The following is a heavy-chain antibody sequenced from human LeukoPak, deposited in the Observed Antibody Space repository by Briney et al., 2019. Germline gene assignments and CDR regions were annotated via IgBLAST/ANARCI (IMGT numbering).Heavy chain of an antibody. CDR3: AKEIASGIEGWFDP. CDR1: GFTFRSYA. D-gene: IGHD3-10*01. CDR2: ISGGGGST. V-gene: IGHV3-23*01. J-gene: IGHJ5*02. Sequence: GGSLRLSCAASGFTFRSYAMSWVRQAPGKGLEWVSVISGGGGSTYYADSVKGRFTISRDNSKNTLYLQMNSLRAEDTAVYYCAKEIASGIEGWFDPWGQGTLVTVSS.